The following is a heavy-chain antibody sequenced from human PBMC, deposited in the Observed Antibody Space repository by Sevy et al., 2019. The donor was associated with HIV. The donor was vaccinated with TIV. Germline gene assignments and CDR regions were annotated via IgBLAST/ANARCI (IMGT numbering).Heavy chain of an antibody. J-gene: IGHJ3*02. D-gene: IGHD2-2*01. V-gene: IGHV3-11*01. CDR2: ISSSGTK. CDR1: GFIFSGYNY. Sequence: GGSLRLSCAASGFIFSGYNYIIWIRQSPGKGLEWVSYISSSGTKYYRESVKGRFTVSRDNAKNSLYLQMNSLRVEDTALYYCVSPPKRCTSTSCPFDAFYMWGQGTMVTVSS. CDR3: VSPPKRCTSTSCPFDAFYM.